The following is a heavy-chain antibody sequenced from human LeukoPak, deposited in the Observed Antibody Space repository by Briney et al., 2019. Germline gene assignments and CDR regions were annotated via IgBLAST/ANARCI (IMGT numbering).Heavy chain of an antibody. CDR3: ARGGRGYSYGPDY. V-gene: IGHV3-11*01. J-gene: IGHJ4*02. CDR1: GFSFSDYY. CDR2: ISSSSSTI. D-gene: IGHD5-18*01. Sequence: GGSLRLSCAASGFSFSDYYMSWIRQAPGKGLEWVSYISSSSSTIYYADSVKGRFTVSRDNSKNTLYLQMNSLRAEDTAVYYCARGGRGYSYGPDYWGQGTLVTVSS.